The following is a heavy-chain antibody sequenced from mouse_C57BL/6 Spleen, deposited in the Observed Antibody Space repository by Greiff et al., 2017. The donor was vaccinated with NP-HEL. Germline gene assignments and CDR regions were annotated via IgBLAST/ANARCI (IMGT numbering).Heavy chain of an antibody. V-gene: IGHV1-54*01. CDR2: INPGSGGT. D-gene: IGHD2-3*01. CDR1: GYAFTNYL. CDR3: ARSGDGYYGGGAMDY. Sequence: VQLQQSGAELVRPGTSVKVSCKASGYAFTNYLIEWVKQRPGQGLEWIGVINPGSGGTNYNEKFKGKATLTADKSSSTAYMQLSSLTSEDSAVYVCARSGDGYYGGGAMDYWGQGTSVTVSS. J-gene: IGHJ4*01.